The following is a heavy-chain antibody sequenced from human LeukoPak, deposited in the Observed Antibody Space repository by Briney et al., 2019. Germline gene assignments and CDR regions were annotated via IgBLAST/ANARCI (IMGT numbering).Heavy chain of an antibody. CDR1: GFTFSSYA. V-gene: IGHV3-23*01. CDR2: ISGSGGST. CDR3: AKDGRMEWLSSSTFYMDV. D-gene: IGHD3-3*01. Sequence: AGGSLRLSCAASGFTFSSYAMSWVRQAPGKGLEWVLAISGSGGSTYYADSVKGRFTISRDNSKNTLYLQMNSLRAEDTAVYYCAKDGRMEWLSSSTFYMDVWGKGTTVTVSS. J-gene: IGHJ6*03.